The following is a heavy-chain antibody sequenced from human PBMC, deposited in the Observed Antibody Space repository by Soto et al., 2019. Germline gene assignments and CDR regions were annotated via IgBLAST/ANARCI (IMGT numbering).Heavy chain of an antibody. CDR3: AIARQQLTKGGDYYYYYGMDV. Sequence: ASVKVSCKASGYTFTSYAMHWVRQAPGQRLEWMGWINAGNGNTKYSQKFQGRVTITRDTSASTAYMELSSLRSEDTAVYYCAIARQQLTKGGDYYYYYGMDVWGQGTTVTVSS. D-gene: IGHD6-13*01. CDR2: INAGNGNT. J-gene: IGHJ6*02. V-gene: IGHV1-3*01. CDR1: GYTFTSYA.